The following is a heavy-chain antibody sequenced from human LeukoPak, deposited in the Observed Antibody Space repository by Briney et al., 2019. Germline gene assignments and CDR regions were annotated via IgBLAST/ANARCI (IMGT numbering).Heavy chain of an antibody. V-gene: IGHV3-11*01. D-gene: IGHD5-24*01. CDR1: GFTFSDYY. Sequence: KPGGFLRLSCAASGFTFSDYYMSWLRQAPGKGLEWVSYISSSGSTIYYADSVKGRFTISRDNAKNSLYLQMNSLRAKDTAVYYCARGVEMATIFDYWGQGTLVTVSS. J-gene: IGHJ4*02. CDR3: ARGVEMATIFDY. CDR2: ISSSGSTI.